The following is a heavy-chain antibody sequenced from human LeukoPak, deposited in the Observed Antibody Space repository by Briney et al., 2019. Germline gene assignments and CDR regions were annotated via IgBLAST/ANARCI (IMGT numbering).Heavy chain of an antibody. Sequence: GRSLRLSCAASGFTFSSYAMNWVRQAPGKGLEWVSSISGSGRTTYYGDSVKGRFTISRDNSKNTVFLQMNSLSAEDTAVYYCAKDRSSIWWHDFDCWGQGTLVTVSS. J-gene: IGHJ4*02. V-gene: IGHV3-23*01. CDR1: GFTFSSYA. CDR3: AKDRSSIWWHDFDC. CDR2: ISGSGRTT. D-gene: IGHD6-13*01.